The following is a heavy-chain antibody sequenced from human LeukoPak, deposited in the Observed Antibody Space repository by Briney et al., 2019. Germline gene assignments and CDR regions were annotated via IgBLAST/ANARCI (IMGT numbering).Heavy chain of an antibody. Sequence: ASVKVSCKASGYTFTSYDINWVRQATGQGLEWMGWMNANSGNTGYPQKFQGRVTMTTDTSTSTAYMELRSLRSDDTAVYYCASGVESGSYFDYWGQGTLVTVSS. D-gene: IGHD1-26*01. CDR3: ASGVESGSYFDY. CDR1: GYTFTSYD. J-gene: IGHJ4*02. V-gene: IGHV1-8*01. CDR2: MNANSGNT.